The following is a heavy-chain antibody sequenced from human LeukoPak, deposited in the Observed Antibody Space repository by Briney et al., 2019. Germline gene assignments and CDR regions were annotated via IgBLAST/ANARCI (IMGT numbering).Heavy chain of an antibody. D-gene: IGHD3-3*01. CDR2: ISSSSSYI. V-gene: IGHV3-21*01. CDR1: GFTFSSYS. J-gene: IGHJ4*02. CDR3: ARASVSAIFGVANPLTDY. Sequence: GGSLRLSCAASGFTFSSYSMNWVRQAPGKGLEWVSSISSSSSYIYYADSVKGRFTISRDNAKNSLYLQMNSLRAEDTAVYYCARASVSAIFGVANPLTDYWGQRTLVTVSP.